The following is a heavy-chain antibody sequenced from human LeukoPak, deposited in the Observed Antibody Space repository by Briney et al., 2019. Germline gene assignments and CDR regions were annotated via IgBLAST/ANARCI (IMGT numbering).Heavy chain of an antibody. CDR1: GFTFSSYW. CDR3: ARYTYSVSPFDY. D-gene: IGHD1-26*01. V-gene: IGHV3-74*01. CDR2: INSDGSST. J-gene: IGHJ4*02. Sequence: QTGGSLRLSCAASGFTFSSYWMHWVRQGPGKGLVWVSRINSDGSSTSYADSVKGRFTISRDNAKNTLYLQMNSLRAEDTAVYYCARYTYSVSPFDYWGQGTLVTVSS.